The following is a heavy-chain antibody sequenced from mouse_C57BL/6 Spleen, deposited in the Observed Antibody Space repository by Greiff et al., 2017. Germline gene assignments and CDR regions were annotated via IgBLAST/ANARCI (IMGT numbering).Heavy chain of an antibody. CDR2: IDPETGGT. Sequence: QVQLQQSGAELVRPGASVTLSCKASGYTFTDYEMHWVKQTPVHGLEWIGAIDPETGGTAYNQKFKGKAILTADKSSSTAYMELRSLTSEASAVYYCTRRFGHYSNYEGAMDYWGQGTSVTVSS. CDR3: TRRFGHYSNYEGAMDY. V-gene: IGHV1-15*01. D-gene: IGHD2-5*01. J-gene: IGHJ4*01. CDR1: GYTFTDYE.